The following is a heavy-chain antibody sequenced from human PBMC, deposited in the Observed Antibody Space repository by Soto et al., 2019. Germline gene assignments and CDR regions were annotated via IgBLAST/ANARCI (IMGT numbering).Heavy chain of an antibody. CDR3: ASPTYYYDSSAENPDAFDI. Sequence: QVQLVESGGGVVQPGRSLRLSCAASGFTFSSYGMHWVRQAPGKGLEWVAVIWYDGSNKYYADSVKGRFTISRDNSKNPLYLQMNSLRAEDTAVYYCASPTYYYDSSAENPDAFDIWGQGTMVTVSS. D-gene: IGHD3-22*01. CDR1: GFTFSSYG. V-gene: IGHV3-33*01. CDR2: IWYDGSNK. J-gene: IGHJ3*02.